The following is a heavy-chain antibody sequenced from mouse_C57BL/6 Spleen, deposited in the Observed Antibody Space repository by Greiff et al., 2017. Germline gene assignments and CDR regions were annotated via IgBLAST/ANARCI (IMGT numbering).Heavy chain of an antibody. V-gene: IGHV14-4*01. CDR2: IDPENGDT. Sequence: EVQLQQSGAELVRPGASVKLSCTASGFNIKDDYMHWVKQRPEQGLEWIGWIDPENGDTEYASKFQGKATITADTSSNTAYLQLSSLTSEDTAVXYCTRDYGNYWGQGTTLTVSS. D-gene: IGHD2-1*01. CDR1: GFNIKDDY. CDR3: TRDYGNY. J-gene: IGHJ2*01.